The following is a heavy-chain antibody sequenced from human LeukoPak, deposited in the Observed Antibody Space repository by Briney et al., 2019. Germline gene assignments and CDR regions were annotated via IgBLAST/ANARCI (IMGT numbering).Heavy chain of an antibody. CDR1: GGSISSYY. Sequence: PSETLSLTCTVSGGSISSYYWSWIRQPAGKGLEWIGRIYTSGSTNYNPSLKSRVTMSVDTSKNQSSLKLSSVTAADTAVYYCARHTIFGVVITNWFDPWGQGTLVTVSS. CDR3: ARHTIFGVVITNWFDP. J-gene: IGHJ5*02. V-gene: IGHV4-4*07. D-gene: IGHD3-3*01. CDR2: IYTSGST.